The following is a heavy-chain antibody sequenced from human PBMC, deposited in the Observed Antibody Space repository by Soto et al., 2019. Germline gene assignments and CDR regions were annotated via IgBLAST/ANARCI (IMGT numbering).Heavy chain of an antibody. J-gene: IGHJ6*02. CDR2: IYYSGTA. CDR3: ARDSSGYYGYYYGMDV. Sequence: PSETLSLTCTVSGGSISSGGYYWSWIRQHPGKGLEWIGYIYYSGTAYYNPPLKSRVTISVDTSKNQFSLKLSSVTAADTAVYYCARDSSGYYGYYYGMDVWGQGTTVTVSS. D-gene: IGHD3-22*01. V-gene: IGHV4-31*03. CDR1: GGSISSGGYY.